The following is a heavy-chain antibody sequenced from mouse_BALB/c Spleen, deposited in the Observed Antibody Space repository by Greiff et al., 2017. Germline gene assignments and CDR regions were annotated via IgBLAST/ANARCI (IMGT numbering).Heavy chain of an antibody. CDR1: GYTFSSYW. Sequence: VQLQQSGAELMKPGASVKISCKATGYTFSSYWIEWVKQRPGHGLEWIGEILPGSGSTNYNEKFKGKATFTADTSSNTAYMQLSSLTSEDSAVYYCARGDGYDGYAMDYWGQGTSVTVSS. CDR3: ARGDGYDGYAMDY. CDR2: ILPGSGST. D-gene: IGHD2-2*01. J-gene: IGHJ4*01. V-gene: IGHV1-9*01.